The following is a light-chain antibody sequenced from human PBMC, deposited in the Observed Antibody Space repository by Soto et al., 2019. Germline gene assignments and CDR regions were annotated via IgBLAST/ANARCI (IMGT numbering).Light chain of an antibody. CDR2: DTS. J-gene: IGKJ1*01. Sequence: EIVLTQSPATLSLSPGERASLSCRASQSISSDVAWYQQKPGQAPRPLIYDTSNRATGIPARFSGGGSGTDFTLTISSLVPEDFAVYYCQQRSNWTFGQGTKVEIK. CDR1: QSISSD. CDR3: QQRSNWT. V-gene: IGKV3-11*01.